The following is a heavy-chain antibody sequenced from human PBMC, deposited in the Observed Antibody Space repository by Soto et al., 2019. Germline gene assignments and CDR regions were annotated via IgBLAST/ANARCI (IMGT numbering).Heavy chain of an antibody. CDR3: AKVRASYYYGSGSYGV. CDR2: ISGSGGNT. J-gene: IGHJ4*02. CDR1: GFTFSSYA. D-gene: IGHD3-10*01. Sequence: EVQLLESGGGLVQPGGSLRLSCAASGFTFSSYAMSWVRQAPGRGLEWVSTISGSGGNTYYADSVKGRFTFSRDNSKNTLYLQMNSLRAEDTAVYYCAKVRASYYYGSGSYGVWGQGTLVTVSS. V-gene: IGHV3-23*01.